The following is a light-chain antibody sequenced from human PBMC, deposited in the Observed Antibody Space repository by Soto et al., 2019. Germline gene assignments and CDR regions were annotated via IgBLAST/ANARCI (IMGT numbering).Light chain of an antibody. Sequence: EVVMTQSPATLSVSPGEGVTLSCMASQSVSSYFAWYQQKPGQAPRLLIYDASNRATGIPARFSGSGSGTEFTLTISSLQSEDFAVYYCQQYNNWLGTFGQGTKVDIK. V-gene: IGKV3D-15*01. CDR2: DAS. CDR1: QSVSSY. J-gene: IGKJ1*01. CDR3: QQYNNWLGT.